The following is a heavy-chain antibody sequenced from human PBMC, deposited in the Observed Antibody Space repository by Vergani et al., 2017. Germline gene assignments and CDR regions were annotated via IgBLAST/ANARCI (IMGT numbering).Heavy chain of an antibody. J-gene: IGHJ5*02. CDR2: IDPSDSYT. D-gene: IGHD3-22*01. CDR3: ARQGPIRGVDSSGYFINWFDP. V-gene: IGHV5-10-1*01. Sequence: VQLVQSGAEVKKPGESLRISCKGSGYSFTSYWISWVRQMPGKGLEWMGRIDPSDSYTNYSPSFQGHVTISADKSISTAYLQWSSLKASDTAMYYCARQGPIRGVDSSGYFINWFDPWGQGTLVTVSS. CDR1: GYSFTSYW.